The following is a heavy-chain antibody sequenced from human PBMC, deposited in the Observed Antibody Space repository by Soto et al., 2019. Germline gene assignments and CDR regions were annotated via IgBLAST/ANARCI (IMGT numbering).Heavy chain of an antibody. CDR3: VGSSGWIFDY. Sequence: PGGSLRLSYAASGFPFSSYAMTWVRQAPGKGLEWVSGISGSGTITYDADSVKGRFTISRDKSKNTLYLQMNSLRADDTAVYYCVGSSGWIFDYWGQGSLVTVSS. D-gene: IGHD6-19*01. V-gene: IGHV3-23*01. CDR2: ISGSGTIT. J-gene: IGHJ4*02. CDR1: GFPFSSYA.